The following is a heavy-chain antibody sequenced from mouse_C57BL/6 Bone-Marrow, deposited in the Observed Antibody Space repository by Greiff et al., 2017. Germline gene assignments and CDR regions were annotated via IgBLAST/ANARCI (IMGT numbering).Heavy chain of an antibody. CDR1: GFTFSDYY. CDR2: ISNGGGST. Sequence: DVMLVESGGGLVQPGGSLKLSCAASGFTFSDYYMYWVRQTPEKRLEWVAYISNGGGSTYYPDTVKGRFTISRDNAKNTLYLQMSRLKSEDTAMYYCARGRWLLQGGFAYWGQGTLVTVSA. CDR3: ARGRWLLQGGFAY. V-gene: IGHV5-12*01. J-gene: IGHJ3*01. D-gene: IGHD2-3*01.